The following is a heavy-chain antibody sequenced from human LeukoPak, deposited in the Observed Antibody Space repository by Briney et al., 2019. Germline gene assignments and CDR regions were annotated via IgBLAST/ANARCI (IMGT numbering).Heavy chain of an antibody. V-gene: IGHV3-30*04. CDR2: ISYDGSNK. Sequence: GRSLRLSCAASGFTFSSYAMHWVRQAPGKGLEWVAVISYDGSNKYYADSVKGRFTISRDNSKNTLYPQMNSLRAEDTAVYYCARGVVPAAYYYYGMDVWGKGTTVTVSS. CDR3: ARGVVPAAYYYYGMDV. CDR1: GFTFSSYA. J-gene: IGHJ6*04. D-gene: IGHD2-2*01.